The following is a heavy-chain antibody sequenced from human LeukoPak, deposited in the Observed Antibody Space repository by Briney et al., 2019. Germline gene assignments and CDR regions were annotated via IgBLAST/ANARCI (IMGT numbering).Heavy chain of an antibody. CDR1: GYSFTSYW. CDR3: ARRPEQQLGMLDY. V-gene: IGHV5-51*01. CDR2: IYTGDSDT. Sequence: GESLKISCKGSGYSFTSYWIGWVRQMPGKGLEWMGIIYTGDSDTRYSPSFQGQVTISADKSISTAYLQWSSLKAPRTSMYYCARRPEQQLGMLDYWGQGTLVSVST. D-gene: IGHD6-13*01. J-gene: IGHJ4*02.